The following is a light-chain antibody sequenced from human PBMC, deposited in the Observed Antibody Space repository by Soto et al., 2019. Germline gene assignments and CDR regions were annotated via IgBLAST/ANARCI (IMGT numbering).Light chain of an antibody. V-gene: IGKV1-5*03. CDR3: QQYESYSWT. J-gene: IGKJ1*01. CDR2: KGA. CDR1: QSITDS. Sequence: DIQMTHSPSTLSASVGDRVTITCRASQSITDSLAWYQQKPGKAPKLLIYKGATLERGVPSRFSGSGSGTEFTLAISSLQPDDFATYYCQQYESYSWTFGQGTKVEVK.